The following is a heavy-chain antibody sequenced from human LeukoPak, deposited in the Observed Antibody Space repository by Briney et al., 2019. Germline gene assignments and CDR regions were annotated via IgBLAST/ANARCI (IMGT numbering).Heavy chain of an antibody. J-gene: IGHJ4*02. V-gene: IGHV3-30-3*01. D-gene: IGHD3-3*01. CDR1: GFTFSSYA. CDR2: ISYDGSNK. CDR3: ARDGPGGGVVIIPYYFDY. Sequence: GGSLRLSCAASGFTFSSYAMHWVRQAPGKGPEWVAVISYDGSNKYYADSVKGRFTISRDNSKNTLYLQMNSLRAEDTAVYYCARDGPGGGVVIIPYYFDYWGQGTLVTVSS.